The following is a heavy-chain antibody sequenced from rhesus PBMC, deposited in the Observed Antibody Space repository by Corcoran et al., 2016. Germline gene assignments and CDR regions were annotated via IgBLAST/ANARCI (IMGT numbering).Heavy chain of an antibody. J-gene: IGHJ4*01. CDR3: ARPKGGDWGDYYAH. CDR1: GYSISSGYD. Sequence: QVQLQESGPGVVKPSETLSLTCAVSGYSISSGYDWSWIRQPPGKGLEWIGYIYGSSGSTNYNSSLKNRVTISKNTSKTRLSLKLSYVTTADTAVYYCARPKGGDWGDYYAHWGQGVLVTVSS. V-gene: IGHV4-76*01. D-gene: IGHD3-34*01. CDR2: IYGSSGST.